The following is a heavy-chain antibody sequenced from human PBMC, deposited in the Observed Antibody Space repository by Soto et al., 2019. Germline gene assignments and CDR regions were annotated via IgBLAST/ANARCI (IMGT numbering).Heavy chain of an antibody. Sequence: ASVKVSCKASGYTFTSYGISWVRQAPGQGLEWMGWISAYNGNTNYAQKLQGRVTMTTDTSTSTAYMELRSLRSDDTAVYYCARGPEINYDYVWGSYRYDFDYWGQGTLVTVSS. D-gene: IGHD3-16*02. CDR2: ISAYNGNT. CDR3: ARGPEINYDYVWGSYRYDFDY. V-gene: IGHV1-18*01. CDR1: GYTFTSYG. J-gene: IGHJ4*02.